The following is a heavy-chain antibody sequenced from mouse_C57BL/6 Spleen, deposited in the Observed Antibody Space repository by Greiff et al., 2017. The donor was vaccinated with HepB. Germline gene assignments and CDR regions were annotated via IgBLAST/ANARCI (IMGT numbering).Heavy chain of an antibody. J-gene: IGHJ3*01. Sequence: QVQLQQPGAELVKPGASVKLSCKASGYTFTSYWMQWVKQRPGQGLEWIGEIDPSDSYTNYNQKFKGKATLTVDTSSSTAYMQLSSLTSEDSAVYYCASSKGYGSSYWCAYWGQGTLVTVSA. D-gene: IGHD1-1*01. CDR3: ASSKGYGSSYWCAY. CDR2: IDPSDSYT. V-gene: IGHV1-50*01. CDR1: GYTFTSYW.